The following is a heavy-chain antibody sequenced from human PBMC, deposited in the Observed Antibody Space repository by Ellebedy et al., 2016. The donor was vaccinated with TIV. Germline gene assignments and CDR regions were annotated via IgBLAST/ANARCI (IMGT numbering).Heavy chain of an antibody. CDR3: ARGRRYYDSSGYYLDS. J-gene: IGHJ5*01. V-gene: IGHV4-34*01. CDR1: GGSFSGYY. CDR2: INHSGST. Sequence: SETLSLTXAVYGGSFSGYYWSWIRQPPGKGLEWIGEINHSGSTNYNPSLKSRVTISVDTSKNQFSLKLSSVTAADTAVYYCARGRRYYDSSGYYLDSWGQGTLVTVSS. D-gene: IGHD3-22*01.